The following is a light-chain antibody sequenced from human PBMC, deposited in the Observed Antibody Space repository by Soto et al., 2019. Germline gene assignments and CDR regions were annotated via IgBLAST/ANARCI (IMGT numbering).Light chain of an antibody. CDR1: QSISSY. Sequence: DIQVTHSPSSLSASVGVRCSITCRASQSISSYLNWYQKKKGKAPKLLIYAASSLQSGVPSRFSGSGYGTDLTITISSLQHEDFETYYCQQSYSTPITFGQGTRLEIK. V-gene: IGKV1-39*01. CDR3: QQSYSTPIT. CDR2: AAS. J-gene: IGKJ5*01.